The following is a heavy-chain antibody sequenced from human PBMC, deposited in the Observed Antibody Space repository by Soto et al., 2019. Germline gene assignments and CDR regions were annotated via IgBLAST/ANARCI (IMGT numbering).Heavy chain of an antibody. Sequence: PSETLSLTCAVYGGSFSGYYWSWIRQPPGKGLEWIGEINHSGSTNYNPSLKSRVTISVDTSKNQFSLKLSSVTAADTAVYYCARFYQYGDFDYWGQGTLVTVSS. CDR3: ARFYQYGDFDY. D-gene: IGHD4-17*01. CDR1: GGSFSGYY. V-gene: IGHV4-34*01. J-gene: IGHJ4*02. CDR2: INHSGST.